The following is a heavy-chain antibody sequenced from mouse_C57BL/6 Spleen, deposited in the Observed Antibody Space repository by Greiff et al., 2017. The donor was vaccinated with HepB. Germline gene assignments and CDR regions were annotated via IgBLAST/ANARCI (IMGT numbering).Heavy chain of an antibody. CDR2: INPNNGGT. Sequence: EVKLQQSGPELVKPGASVKISCKASGYTFTDYYMNWVKQSHGKSLEWIGDINPNNGGTSYNQKFKGKATLTVDKSSSTAYMELRSLTSEDSAVYFCAGAYYSNYEFAYWGQGTLVTVSA. J-gene: IGHJ3*01. V-gene: IGHV1-26*01. CDR3: AGAYYSNYEFAY. D-gene: IGHD2-5*01. CDR1: GYTFTDYY.